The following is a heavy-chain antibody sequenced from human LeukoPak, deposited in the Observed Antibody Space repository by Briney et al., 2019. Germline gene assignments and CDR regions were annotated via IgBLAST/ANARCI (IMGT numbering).Heavy chain of an antibody. CDR2: MSPNSGDT. J-gene: IGHJ4*02. CDR3: ARDVTIFGVVIPFDY. V-gene: IGHV1-8*01. CDR1: GYTFTSHD. Sequence: ASVKVSCKASGYTFTSHDINWVRQATGQGLEWMGWMSPNSGDTGYAQKFQGRVTMTSDSSISTAYMELRSLRSDDTAVYYCARDVTIFGVVIPFDYWGQGTLVTVSS. D-gene: IGHD3-3*01.